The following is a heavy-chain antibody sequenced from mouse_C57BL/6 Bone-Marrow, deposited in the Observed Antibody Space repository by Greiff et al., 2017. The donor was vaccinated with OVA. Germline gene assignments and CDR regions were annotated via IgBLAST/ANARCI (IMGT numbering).Heavy chain of an antibody. J-gene: IGHJ2*01. D-gene: IGHD1-1*01. Sequence: VQLQQSGPVLVKPGASVKMSCKASGYTFTDYYMNWVKQSHGKSLEWIGVINPYNGGTSYNQKFKGKATLTVDKSSSTAYMELNSLTSEDSAVYYCARFYYYGSSYYYFDYWGQGTTLTVSS. V-gene: IGHV1-19*01. CDR3: ARFYYYGSSYYYFDY. CDR2: INPYNGGT. CDR1: GYTFTDYY.